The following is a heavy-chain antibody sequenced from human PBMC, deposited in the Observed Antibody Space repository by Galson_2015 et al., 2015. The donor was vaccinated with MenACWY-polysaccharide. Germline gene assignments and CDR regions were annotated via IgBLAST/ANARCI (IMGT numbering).Heavy chain of an antibody. D-gene: IGHD6-19*01. V-gene: IGHV3-11*01. J-gene: IGHJ6*02. CDR1: GFTFSDYY. CDR3: ARDLCMAVAGMYDIDV. CDR2: ISSSGSTI. Sequence: SLRLSCAASGFTFSDYYMSWIRQAPGKGLEWVSYISSSGSTIYYTDSVKGRFTISRDNAKNSLYLQMNSLRAEDTAVYYCARDLCMAVAGMYDIDVSGQGTTVTVAS.